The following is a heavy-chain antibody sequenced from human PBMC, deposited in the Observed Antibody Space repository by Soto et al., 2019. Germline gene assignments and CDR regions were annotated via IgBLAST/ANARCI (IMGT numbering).Heavy chain of an antibody. CDR1: GYTLTELS. CDR3: ATRGDYYGSGSYLDRNWFDP. V-gene: IGHV1-24*01. D-gene: IGHD3-10*01. Sequence: QVQLVQSGAEVKKPGASVKVSCTVSGYTLTELSMHWVRQAPGKGLEWMGGFDPEDGETIYAQKFQGRVTMTEDTSTDTAYMELSSLRSEDTAVYYCATRGDYYGSGSYLDRNWFDPWGQGTLVTVSS. J-gene: IGHJ5*02. CDR2: FDPEDGET.